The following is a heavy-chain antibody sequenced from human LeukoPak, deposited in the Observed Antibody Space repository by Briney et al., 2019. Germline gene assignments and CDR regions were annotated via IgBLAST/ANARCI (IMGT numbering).Heavy chain of an antibody. V-gene: IGHV1-8*01. D-gene: IGHD3-10*01. Sequence: ASVKVSCKASGYTFTSYDINWVRQATGQGLEWMGWMNPNSGNTGYAQKFQGRVTMTRNTSISTAYMELSSLRSEDTAVYYCARGKMYYLAFDTWGQGTMVTVSS. CDR2: MNPNSGNT. CDR1: GYTFTSYD. CDR3: ARGKMYYLAFDT. J-gene: IGHJ3*02.